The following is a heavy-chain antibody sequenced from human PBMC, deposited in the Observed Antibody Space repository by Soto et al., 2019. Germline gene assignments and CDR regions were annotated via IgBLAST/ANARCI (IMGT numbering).Heavy chain of an antibody. J-gene: IGHJ6*02. CDR2: IYSGSAT. CDR1: GFIVSGNY. V-gene: IGHV3-53*01. Sequence: GGSLRLSCAASGFIVSGNYMSWVRQAPGKGLEWVSVIYSGSATYYADSVKGRFTISRDNSKNTLYLQMNSLRAEDTAVYYCARSVLMWLDGTKTFGLDVWGQGTTVTVSS. D-gene: IGHD2-21*01. CDR3: ARSVLMWLDGTKTFGLDV.